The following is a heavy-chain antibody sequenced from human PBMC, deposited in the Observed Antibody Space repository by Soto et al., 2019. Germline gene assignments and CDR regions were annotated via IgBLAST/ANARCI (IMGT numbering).Heavy chain of an antibody. Sequence: PGKGLEWVGRIKSETDGGATDYGTPVEGRFTISRDDSKSMLYLQMNSLKTEDTAIYYCTTDKSYWGQGTLVTVSA. CDR3: TTDKSY. CDR2: IKSETDGGAT. J-gene: IGHJ4*02. V-gene: IGHV3-15*07.